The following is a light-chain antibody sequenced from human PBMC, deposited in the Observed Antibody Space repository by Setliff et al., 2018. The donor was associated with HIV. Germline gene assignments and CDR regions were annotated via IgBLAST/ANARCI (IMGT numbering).Light chain of an antibody. CDR3: CSYGSSDTFV. V-gene: IGLV2-23*02. Sequence: QSVLTQPASVSGSPGQSNTISCTGTSSDVGSYNLVSWYQQRPGKAPKLIMYEVTKGPSGISDRFSGSKSGNTASLTISGLQADDEADYYCCSYGSSDTFVFGTGTKVTVL. J-gene: IGLJ1*01. CDR1: SSDVGSYNL. CDR2: EVT.